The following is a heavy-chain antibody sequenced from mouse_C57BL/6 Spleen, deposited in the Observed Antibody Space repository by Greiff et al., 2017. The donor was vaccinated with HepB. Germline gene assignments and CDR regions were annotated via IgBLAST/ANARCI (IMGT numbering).Heavy chain of an antibody. Sequence: QVQLQQSGAELLKPGASVKLSCKATGYTFTGYWIEWVKQRPGHGLEWIGEILPGSGSTNYNEKFKGKATFTADTSSNTAYMQLSSLTTEDSAIYYGARSLHYYGSSYPYAMDYWGQGTSVTVSS. V-gene: IGHV1-9*01. J-gene: IGHJ4*01. CDR3: ARSLHYYGSSYPYAMDY. CDR2: ILPGSGST. CDR1: GYTFTGYW. D-gene: IGHD1-1*01.